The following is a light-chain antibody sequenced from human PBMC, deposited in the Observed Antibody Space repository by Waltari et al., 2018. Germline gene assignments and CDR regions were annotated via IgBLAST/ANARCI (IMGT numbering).Light chain of an antibody. V-gene: IGKV3-20*01. CDR3: QHYVNLPVT. CDR1: QSVSSA. J-gene: IGKJ1*01. Sequence: EIVLTQSPGTLSLSPGERATLSCRASQSVSSALAWYQQKPGQAPRLLIYAASTRATGVPDRFSGSGSGTDFSLTISRLDPEDFAVYYCQHYVNLPVTFGQGTKVEI. CDR2: AAS.